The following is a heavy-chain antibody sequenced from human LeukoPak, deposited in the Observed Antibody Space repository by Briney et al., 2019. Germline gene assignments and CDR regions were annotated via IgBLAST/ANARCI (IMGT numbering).Heavy chain of an antibody. CDR1: GGSISSYY. J-gene: IGHJ6*03. Sequence: SETLSLTCTVSGGSISSYYWGWIRQPPGKGLEWIGYIYYSGSTNYNPSLKSRVTISVDTSKNQFSLKLSSVTAADTAVYYCARCLGWEDTGGYYMDVWGKGTTVTVSS. V-gene: IGHV4-59*01. CDR3: ARCLGWEDTGGYYMDV. CDR2: IYYSGST. D-gene: IGHD5-18*01.